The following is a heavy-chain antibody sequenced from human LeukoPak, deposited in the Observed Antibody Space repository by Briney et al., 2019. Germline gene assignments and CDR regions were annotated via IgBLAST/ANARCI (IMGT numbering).Heavy chain of an antibody. CDR1: GGTFSSYA. Sequence: SVKVSCKASGGTFSSYAISWVRQAPGQGLEWMGRIIPIFGTANYAQKFQGRVTITTDESTSTAYMELSSLRSEDTAVYYCARVGGSGSQPDPWGQGTLVTVSS. CDR2: IIPIFGTA. V-gene: IGHV1-69*05. CDR3: ARVGGSGSQPDP. D-gene: IGHD3-10*01. J-gene: IGHJ5*02.